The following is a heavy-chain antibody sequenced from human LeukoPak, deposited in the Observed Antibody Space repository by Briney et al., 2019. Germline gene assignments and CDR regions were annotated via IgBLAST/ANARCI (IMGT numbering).Heavy chain of an antibody. Sequence: GGSLRLSCAASGFTVSSNYMSWVRQAPGKGLEWVSVIYSGGSTYYADSVKGRFTISRDNSKNTLYLQMNSLRAEDTAVYYCARAKYYYDSSGYYYAYYFDYWGQGTLVTVSS. CDR2: IYSGGST. V-gene: IGHV3-53*01. D-gene: IGHD3-22*01. J-gene: IGHJ4*02. CDR1: GFTVSSNY. CDR3: ARAKYYYDSSGYYYAYYFDY.